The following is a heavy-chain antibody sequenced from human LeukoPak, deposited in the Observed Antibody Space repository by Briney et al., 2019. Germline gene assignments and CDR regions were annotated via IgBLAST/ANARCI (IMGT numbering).Heavy chain of an antibody. CDR1: GFTFSNYV. CDR3: AKHGDTAMWLDY. D-gene: IGHD5-18*01. V-gene: IGHV3-23*01. CDR2: ISGSGGSI. Sequence: GGSLRLSCATSGFTFSNYVMSWVRQAPGKGLEWVSGISGSGGSIYYADSVKGRFTISRDSSKNTLNLQMNSLRAEDTAVYYCAKHGDTAMWLDYWGQGTLVTVSS. J-gene: IGHJ4*02.